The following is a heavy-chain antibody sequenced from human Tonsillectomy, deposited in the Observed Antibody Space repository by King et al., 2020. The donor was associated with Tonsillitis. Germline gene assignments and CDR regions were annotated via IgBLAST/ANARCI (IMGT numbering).Heavy chain of an antibody. CDR2: INQDGRKT. CDR1: GFTLTTYW. CDR3: ARDSNPASSGSYYDAFDL. Sequence: VQLVESGGGVVQPGGSLRLSCTASGFTLTTYWMTWLRQAPGKGLEWVANINQDGRKTYYSDSVRGRFTVSRDNAENSLYLQMNSLRAGDTAVYYCARDSNPASSGSYYDAFDLWGQGKMVTVSS. V-gene: IGHV3-7*01. D-gene: IGHD3-10*01. J-gene: IGHJ3*01.